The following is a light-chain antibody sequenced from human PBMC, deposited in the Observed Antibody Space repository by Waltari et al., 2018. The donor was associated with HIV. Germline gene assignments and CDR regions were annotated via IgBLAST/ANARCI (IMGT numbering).Light chain of an antibody. V-gene: IGLV1-47*01. CDR3: AVLDDTLGGGV. CDR2: RDN. Sequence: QSVLTQPPSASGTPGQKVTISCSGGTANIGANFVFWFQQFPGTAPKLLIYRDNLRHSGVPARFSGSKSGTSASLTSSGLRSDDEAHYFCAVLDDTLGGGVFGGGTKLTVL. J-gene: IGLJ2*01. CDR1: TANIGANF.